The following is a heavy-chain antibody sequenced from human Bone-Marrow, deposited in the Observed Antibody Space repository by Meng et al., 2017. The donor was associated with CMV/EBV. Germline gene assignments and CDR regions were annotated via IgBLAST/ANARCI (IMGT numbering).Heavy chain of an antibody. CDR1: GGSISSSSYY. CDR2: IYYSGST. Sequence: SETLSLTCTVSGGSISSSSYYWGWIRQPPGKGLEWIGSIYYSGSTYYNPSLKSRVTISVDTSKNQFSLKLSSVTAADTAVYYCARDRDTIFGVDRYNWFDPWGQGNLVNVAS. D-gene: IGHD3-3*01. V-gene: IGHV4-39*07. CDR3: ARDRDTIFGVDRYNWFDP. J-gene: IGHJ5*02.